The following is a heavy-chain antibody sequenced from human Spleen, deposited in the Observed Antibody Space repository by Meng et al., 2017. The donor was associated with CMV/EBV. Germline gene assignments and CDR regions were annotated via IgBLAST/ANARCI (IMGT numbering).Heavy chain of an antibody. V-gene: IGHV3-30*09. CDR2: ISYDGRSG. CDR1: GLPFSSDG. D-gene: IGHD3-16*02. J-gene: IGHJ5*02. CDR3: ARDWDNYRSETAVDR. Sequence: SGLPFSSDGMKCVRQAPGKGLGWVAVISYDGRSGYYADSVEGRFAISRNNSRNTLHLQMNSLRVEDTALYFCARDWDNYRSETAVDRWGQGTLVTVSS.